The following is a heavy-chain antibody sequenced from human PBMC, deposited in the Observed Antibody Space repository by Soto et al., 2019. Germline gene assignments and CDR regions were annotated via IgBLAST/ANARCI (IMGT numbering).Heavy chain of an antibody. J-gene: IGHJ3*02. CDR3: ATQTPCSSTHCKRDGFHI. Sequence: GASVKVSCKASGYTFTSYYMHWVRQAPGQGLEWMGIINPSGGGTSYAQKFQDRVTMTRDRSRDTAYMDLRSLRSDDTAVYYCATQTPCSSTHCKRDGFHIWGQGTMVTVSS. D-gene: IGHD2-2*01. CDR1: GYTFTSYY. V-gene: IGHV1-46*01. CDR2: INPSGGGT.